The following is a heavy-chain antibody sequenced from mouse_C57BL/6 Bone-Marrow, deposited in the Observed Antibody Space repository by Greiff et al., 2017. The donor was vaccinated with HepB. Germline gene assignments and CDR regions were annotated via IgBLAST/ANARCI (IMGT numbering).Heavy chain of an antibody. D-gene: IGHD3-3*01. CDR3: ARGGDNYFDY. V-gene: IGHV1-80*01. Sequence: VKLQESGAELVKPGASVKISCKASGYAFSSYWMNWVKQRPGKGLEWIGQIYPGDGDTNYNGKFKGKATLTADKSSSTAYMQLSSLTSEDSAVYFCARGGDNYFDYWGQGTTLTVSS. J-gene: IGHJ2*01. CDR1: GYAFSSYW. CDR2: IYPGDGDT.